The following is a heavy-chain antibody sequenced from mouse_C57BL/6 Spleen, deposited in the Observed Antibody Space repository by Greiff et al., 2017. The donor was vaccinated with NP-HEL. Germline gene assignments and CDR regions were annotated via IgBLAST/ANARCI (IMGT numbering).Heavy chain of an antibody. V-gene: IGHV5-9*01. CDR1: GFTFSSYT. Sequence: EVKVVESGGGLVKPGGSLKLSCAASGFTFSSYTMSWVRQTPEKRLEWVATISGGGGNTYYPDSVKGRFTISRDNAKNTLYLQMSSLRSEDTALYYCAREDPNFYFDYWGQGTTLTVSS. CDR3: AREDPNFYFDY. J-gene: IGHJ2*01. CDR2: ISGGGGNT. D-gene: IGHD4-1*01.